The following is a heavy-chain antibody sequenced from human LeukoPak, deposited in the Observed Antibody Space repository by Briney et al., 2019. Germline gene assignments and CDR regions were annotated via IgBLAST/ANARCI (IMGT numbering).Heavy chain of an antibody. Sequence: SETLSLTCTVSGGSISSDYWSWIRQPPGKGLEWIGYIYYSGSTNYNPSLKSRVTISIDTSKNQFSLILSSVTAADTAVYYCATVAPSGSWFDPWGQGTLVTISS. CDR2: IYYSGST. J-gene: IGHJ5*02. V-gene: IGHV4-59*01. CDR1: GGSISSDY. CDR3: ATVAPSGSWFDP. D-gene: IGHD1-1*01.